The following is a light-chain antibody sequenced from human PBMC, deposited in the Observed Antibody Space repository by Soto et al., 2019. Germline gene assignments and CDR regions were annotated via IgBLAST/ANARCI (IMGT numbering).Light chain of an antibody. CDR3: QQYNDWPALT. V-gene: IGKV3-15*01. Sequence: EIVMTQSPATLSVSPGERATLSCRASQTVSSNLAWYQQKPGQAPRLLIYSASTRATGIPARFSGSRSGTEFILTISSLQSEDFAVYYCQQYNDWPALTFGGGTKVEIK. J-gene: IGKJ4*01. CDR2: SAS. CDR1: QTVSSN.